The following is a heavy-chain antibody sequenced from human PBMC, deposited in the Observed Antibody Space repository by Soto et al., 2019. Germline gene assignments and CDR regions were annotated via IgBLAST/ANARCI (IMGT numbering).Heavy chain of an antibody. J-gene: IGHJ6*02. CDR1: GGSISSYY. D-gene: IGHD3-10*01. CDR2: IYYSGST. CDR3: ARQSGSGRSYYYYGMDV. Sequence: SETLSLTCTVSGGSISSYYWSWIRQPPGKGLEWIGYIYYSGSTNYNPSLKSRVTISVDTSKNQFSLKLSSVTAADTAVYYCARQSGSGRSYYYYGMDVWGQGTTVTVSS. V-gene: IGHV4-59*01.